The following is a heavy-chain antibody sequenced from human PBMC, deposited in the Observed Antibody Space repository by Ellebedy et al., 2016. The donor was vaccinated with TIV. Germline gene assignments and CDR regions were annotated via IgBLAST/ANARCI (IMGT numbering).Heavy chain of an antibody. Sequence: ASVKVSXKVSGYTLTELSMHWVRQAPGKGLEWMGGFDPEDGETIYAQKFQGRVTMTEDTSTDTAYMELSSLRSEDTAVYYCATQDTGDLAPSPYYFDYWGQGTLVTVSS. V-gene: IGHV1-24*01. CDR1: GYTLTELS. CDR2: FDPEDGET. CDR3: ATQDTGDLAPSPYYFDY. J-gene: IGHJ4*02. D-gene: IGHD7-27*01.